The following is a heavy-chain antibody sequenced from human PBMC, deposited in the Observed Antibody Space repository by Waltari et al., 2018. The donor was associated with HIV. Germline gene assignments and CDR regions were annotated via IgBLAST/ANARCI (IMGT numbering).Heavy chain of an antibody. CDR2: IAVSSAYT. J-gene: IGHJ3*02. CDR3: ARVARGLRQGTFDI. CDR1: GFTFSDYY. V-gene: IGHV3-11*05. D-gene: IGHD4-17*01. Sequence: QVHLVESGGDLVKPGGSLSLPYVASGFTFSDYYMTWIRQAPGKRLEGVSYIAVSSAYTNYGDSVKGRFTMSRDDAKKSLFLQMNSLRPEDTAVYYCARVARGLRQGTFDIWGQGTMVTVSS.